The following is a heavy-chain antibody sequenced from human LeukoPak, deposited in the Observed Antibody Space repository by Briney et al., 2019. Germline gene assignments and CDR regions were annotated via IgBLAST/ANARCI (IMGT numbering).Heavy chain of an antibody. Sequence: SETLSLTCTVSGGSISSYYWSWIRQPPGKGLEWIGYIYSTGSTYYNPSLKSRVTILIDTSENQFSLGLSSVTAADTAVYYCARDLGYYDSSGHYHAAFDIWGQGTMVTVSS. D-gene: IGHD3-22*01. CDR2: IYSTGST. CDR1: GGSISSYY. J-gene: IGHJ3*02. V-gene: IGHV4-4*09. CDR3: ARDLGYYDSSGHYHAAFDI.